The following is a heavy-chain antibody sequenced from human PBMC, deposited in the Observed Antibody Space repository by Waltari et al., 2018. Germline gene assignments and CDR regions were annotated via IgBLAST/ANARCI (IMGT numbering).Heavy chain of an antibody. J-gene: IGHJ6*03. Sequence: QVQLVQSGAEVKKPGASVKVSCKASGYTFTSYDINWVRQATGQGLEWMGWMNPNSGNTGYAQKFQGRVTMTRNTSISTAYMELSSLRSEDTAVYYCARIRGKQLGPVKYYYYYYYMDVWGKGTTVTVSS. D-gene: IGHD6-6*01. CDR2: MNPNSGNT. CDR3: ARIRGKQLGPVKYYYYYYYMDV. CDR1: GYTFTSYD. V-gene: IGHV1-8*01.